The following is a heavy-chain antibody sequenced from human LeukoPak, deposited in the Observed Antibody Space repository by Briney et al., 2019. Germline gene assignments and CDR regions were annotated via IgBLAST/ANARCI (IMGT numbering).Heavy chain of an antibody. Sequence: PGGSLRLSCAASGFTFSSYSMNWVRQAPGKGLEWVSSISSSSSYIYYADSVKGRFTISRDNAKNSLYLQMNSLRAEDTAVYYCAPDSIVASFGIDYGMDVWGQGTTVTVSS. CDR3: APDSIVASFGIDYGMDV. V-gene: IGHV3-21*01. CDR2: ISSSSSYI. CDR1: GFTFSSYS. D-gene: IGHD5-12*01. J-gene: IGHJ6*02.